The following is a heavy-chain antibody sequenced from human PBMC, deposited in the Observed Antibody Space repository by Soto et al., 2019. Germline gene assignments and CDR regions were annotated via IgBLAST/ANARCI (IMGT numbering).Heavy chain of an antibody. Sequence: PVGSIRLSCPASGLACRPYYTSWIRHARGRSMVWVSYISSSVSTIYYADSVKGRFTISRDTAKNSLYLQMNSLRAEDKAVYYCARYIYHDSSGYYHDLPFDYWGKGSLVAASS. D-gene: IGHD3-22*01. CDR2: ISSSVSTI. J-gene: IGHJ4*02. CDR3: ARYIYHDSSGYYHDLPFDY. V-gene: IGHV3-11*01. CDR1: GLACRPYY.